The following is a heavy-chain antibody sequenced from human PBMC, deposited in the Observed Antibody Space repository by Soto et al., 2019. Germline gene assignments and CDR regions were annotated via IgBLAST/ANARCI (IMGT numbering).Heavy chain of an antibody. D-gene: IGHD6-13*01. CDR1: GGSISRSPYY. CDR2: IYYSGST. J-gene: IGHJ4*02. CDR3: ARRGSSSWHRN. Sequence: SETLSLTCIVSGGSISRSPYYWGWIRQTPGKGLEWIGSIYYSGSTYYNPSLKSRVTISVNTSKNQFSPKQSSVTAEDTAVYYCARRGSSSWHRNWGQGTLVTVSS. V-gene: IGHV4-39*01.